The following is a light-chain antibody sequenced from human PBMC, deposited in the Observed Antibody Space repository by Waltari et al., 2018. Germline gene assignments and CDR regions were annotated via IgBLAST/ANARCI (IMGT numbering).Light chain of an antibody. CDR3: SSYRSSETLV. CDR2: EVS. J-gene: IGLJ2*01. CDR1: SSDVGAYQY. Sequence: QSALTQPASVSGSPGQSITISCTGPSSDVGAYQYVSWYQQHPGKAPKFIIYEVSNRPSGVSDRFSGSKSGNTASLTISGLQAEDEADYYCSSYRSSETLVFGGGTKVTVL. V-gene: IGLV2-14*01.